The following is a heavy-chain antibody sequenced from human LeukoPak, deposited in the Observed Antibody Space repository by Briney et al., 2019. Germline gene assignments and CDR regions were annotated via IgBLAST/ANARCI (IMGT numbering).Heavy chain of an antibody. CDR1: GFTFGSYA. CDR3: AKDRAPSYSSGWYSFDH. Sequence: GGSLRLSCAASGFTFGSYAMPWVRQAPGKGLEWVADIAYDGSNKYYADSVKGRFTISRDNSKNTLDLQMNSLRAEDTAVYYCAKDRAPSYSSGWYSFDHWGQGTLITVSS. D-gene: IGHD6-19*01. J-gene: IGHJ4*02. V-gene: IGHV3-30*18. CDR2: IAYDGSNK.